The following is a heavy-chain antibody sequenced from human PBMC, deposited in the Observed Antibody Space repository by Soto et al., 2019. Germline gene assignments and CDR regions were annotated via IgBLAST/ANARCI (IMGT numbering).Heavy chain of an antibody. Sequence: SETLSLTCAVYGGSFSGYYWSWIRQPPGKGLEWIGEINHSGSTNYNPSLKSRVTISVDTSKNQFSLKLSSVTAADTAVYYCARGRFISHIEVVPAAMGGNNWFDPWGQGTLVTVSS. J-gene: IGHJ5*02. D-gene: IGHD2-2*01. CDR3: ARGRFISHIEVVPAAMGGNNWFDP. CDR1: GGSFSGYY. CDR2: INHSGST. V-gene: IGHV4-34*01.